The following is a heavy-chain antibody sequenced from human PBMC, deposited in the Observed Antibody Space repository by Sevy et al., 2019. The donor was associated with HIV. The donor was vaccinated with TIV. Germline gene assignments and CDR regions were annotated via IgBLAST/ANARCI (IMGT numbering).Heavy chain of an antibody. J-gene: IGHJ2*01. D-gene: IGHD1-26*01. CDR2: IRNKVKSYTT. V-gene: IGHV3-72*01. Sequence: GGSLRLSCVASGFTFGDHYMDWVRQAPGKGLEWVGRIRNKVKSYTTEYAASVKGRFIVSRDDSKKSPYLQMNSLKTEYTAVYYCAAVGASRGYFDIWGRGTLVTVPS. CDR1: GFTFGDHY. CDR3: AAVGASRGYFDI.